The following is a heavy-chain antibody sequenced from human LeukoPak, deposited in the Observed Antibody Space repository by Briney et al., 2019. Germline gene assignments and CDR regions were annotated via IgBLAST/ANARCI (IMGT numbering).Heavy chain of an antibody. CDR3: ARSFYDILIGYYQYFDY. CDR2: IYREGSS. Sequence: GGSLRLSCVASGLSVSSNYMSWVRQAPGKGMEWVSVIYREGSSYYAESVKRRFTISRDNSNNTLYIQMNSLRAEDTAVYYCARSFYDILIGYYQYFDYWGQGTLVTVSS. V-gene: IGHV3-66*01. D-gene: IGHD3-9*01. J-gene: IGHJ4*02. CDR1: GLSVSSNY.